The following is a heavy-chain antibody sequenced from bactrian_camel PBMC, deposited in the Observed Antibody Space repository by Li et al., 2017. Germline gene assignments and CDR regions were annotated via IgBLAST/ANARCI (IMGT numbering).Heavy chain of an antibody. D-gene: IGHD2*01. J-gene: IGHJ4*01. CDR2: IYGDGSST. Sequence: QLVESGGGLVQPGGSLRLSCAASGFTFSSVGMNWVRQAPGMGLEWVSSIYGDGSSTYYSNSVKGRFTISRDNAKNTLYLHMNDLKPDDTAMYYCAAHATYSGGYYTPFLSSNLRYWGQGTQVTVS. CDR1: GFTFSSVG. CDR3: AAHATYSGGYYTPFLSSNLRY. V-gene: IGHV3S6*01.